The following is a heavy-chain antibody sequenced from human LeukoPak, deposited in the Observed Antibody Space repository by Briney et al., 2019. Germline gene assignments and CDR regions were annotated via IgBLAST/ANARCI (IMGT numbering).Heavy chain of an antibody. CDR2: ISYIGST. CDR1: GDSMNSHY. D-gene: IGHD4-17*01. V-gene: IGHV4-59*11. CDR3: ASAPTTVTKGLDI. J-gene: IGHJ3*02. Sequence: PSETLSLTCTVSGDSMNSHYWSWIRQPPGKGLEWIGYISYIGSTNYNPSLKSRVTISVDTSKNQFSLRLSSVTAADTAVYYCASAPTTVTKGLDIWGQGTMVTVSS.